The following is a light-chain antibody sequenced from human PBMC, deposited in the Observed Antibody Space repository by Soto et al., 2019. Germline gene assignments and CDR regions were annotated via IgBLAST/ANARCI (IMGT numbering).Light chain of an antibody. CDR1: SGHSSYA. CDR2: LNSDGSH. CDR3: QTWGTDVSV. Sequence: QSVLTQWPSASASLGASVKLTCTLSSGHSSYAIAWHQQQPEKGPRFLMRLNSDGSHNKGYGIPDRFSGSSSGAERYLTISSLQSEDEADYYCQTWGTDVSVFGVGTQLTVL. J-gene: IGLJ7*01. V-gene: IGLV4-69*01.